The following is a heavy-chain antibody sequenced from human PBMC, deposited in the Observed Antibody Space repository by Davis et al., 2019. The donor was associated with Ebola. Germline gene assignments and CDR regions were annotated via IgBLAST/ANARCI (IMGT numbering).Heavy chain of an antibody. CDR3: ARGLTGDYALGRDH. Sequence: PSETLSLTCGVSGGPFTSHFWNWIRRAPGEGLEWIADISHTGRTNYNPSLRSRVTVSIDTSKNQFSLEMTSVTAADTAIYYCARGLTGDYALGRDHWGQGILVTVSS. V-gene: IGHV4-34*01. CDR2: ISHTGRT. D-gene: IGHD4-17*01. CDR1: GGPFTSHF. J-gene: IGHJ4*02.